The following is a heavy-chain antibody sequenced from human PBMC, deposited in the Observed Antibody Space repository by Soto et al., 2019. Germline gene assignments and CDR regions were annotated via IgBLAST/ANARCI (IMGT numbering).Heavy chain of an antibody. J-gene: IGHJ4*02. V-gene: IGHV3-74*01. CDR1: GFTFSSYL. Sequence: LXLSCASSGFTFSSYLMHWVRQAPGKGLVWFSRINSDGSSTSYADSLKGRFTISRDNAKNTLYLQMNSLRAEDTAVYYCARQYGGYWGQGTLVTVSS. CDR3: ARQYGGY. D-gene: IGHD2-15*01. CDR2: INSDGSST.